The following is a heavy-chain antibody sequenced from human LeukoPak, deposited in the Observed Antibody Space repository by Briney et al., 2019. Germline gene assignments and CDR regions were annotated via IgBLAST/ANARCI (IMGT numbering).Heavy chain of an antibody. V-gene: IGHV4-59*12. D-gene: IGHD1-1*01. CDR1: GGSISSYY. CDR2: IYYSGST. Sequence: SETLSLTCTVSGGSISSYYWSWIRQPPGKGLEWIGCIYYSGSTNYNPSFKSRVTISVDTSKNQFSLKLSSVTAADTAVYYCARGYNWNDSGFDPWGQGTLVTVSS. CDR3: ARGYNWNDSGFDP. J-gene: IGHJ5*02.